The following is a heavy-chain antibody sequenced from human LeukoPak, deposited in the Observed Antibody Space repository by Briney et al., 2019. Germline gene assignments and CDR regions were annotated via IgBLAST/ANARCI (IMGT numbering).Heavy chain of an antibody. CDR3: AGLPAYYYDTSGFYFDY. Sequence: PGGSLRLSCAASGFTVSSNYMSWVRQAPGKGLEWVSVIYSGGSTYYADSVKGRFTISRDNSKNTLYLQMNSLRAEDTAVCYCAGLPAYYYDTSGFYFDYWGQGTLVTVSS. D-gene: IGHD3-22*01. J-gene: IGHJ4*02. CDR1: GFTVSSNY. V-gene: IGHV3-66*04. CDR2: IYSGGST.